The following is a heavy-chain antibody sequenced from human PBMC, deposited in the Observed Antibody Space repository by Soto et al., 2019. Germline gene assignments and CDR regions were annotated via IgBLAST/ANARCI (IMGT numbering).Heavy chain of an antibody. Sequence: GGTLRRSCAASVFTFSDHYMDWVRQAPGKGLEWVGRTRNKANSYTTEYAASVKGRFTISRDDSKNSLYLQMNSLRTEDTAVYYCARDFYDSSGYYHDAFDIWGQGTMVTVSS. CDR2: TRNKANSYTT. CDR1: VFTFSDHY. D-gene: IGHD3-22*01. V-gene: IGHV3-72*01. CDR3: ARDFYDSSGYYHDAFDI. J-gene: IGHJ3*02.